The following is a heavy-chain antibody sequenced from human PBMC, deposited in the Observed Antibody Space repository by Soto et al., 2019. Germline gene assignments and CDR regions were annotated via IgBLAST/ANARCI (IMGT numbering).Heavy chain of an antibody. CDR1: GDSVSSNSAA. V-gene: IGHV6-1*01. Sequence: QTLSLTCVISGDSVSSNSAAWNWIRQSPSRGLEWLGRTYYRSKWYNDYAVSVKSRITINPDTSKNQFSLQLNSVTPEDTAVYYCARIIAAPGGYYYYGMDVWGQGTTVTVSS. J-gene: IGHJ6*02. D-gene: IGHD6-13*01. CDR3: ARIIAAPGGYYYYGMDV. CDR2: TYYRSKWYN.